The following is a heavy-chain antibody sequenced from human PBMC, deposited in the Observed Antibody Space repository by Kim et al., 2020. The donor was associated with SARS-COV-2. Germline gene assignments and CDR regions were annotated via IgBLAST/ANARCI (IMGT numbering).Heavy chain of an antibody. J-gene: IGHJ5*02. CDR2: IYYSGST. CDR3: ARLGYDFCSGNKWFDP. Sequence: SETLSLTCSVSGGSISSSSYYWGWIRQPPGNGLEWIGSIYYSGSTYYNPSLKSRVTISVDTSKNQFSLKLSSVTAADTAVYYCARLGYDFCSGNKWFDPWGQGTLVTVSS. V-gene: IGHV4-39*01. CDR1: GGSISSSSYY. D-gene: IGHD3-3*01.